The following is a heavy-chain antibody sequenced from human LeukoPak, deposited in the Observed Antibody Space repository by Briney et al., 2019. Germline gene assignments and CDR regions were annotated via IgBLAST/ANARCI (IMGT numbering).Heavy chain of an antibody. J-gene: IGHJ4*02. CDR1: GFTFSSYA. Sequence: GGSLRLSCAASGFTFSSYAMSWVRQAPGKGLEWVSAISGSGGSTYYADSVKGRFTISRDNSKNTLYLQMNSQRAEDTAVYYCAKASEYYYDSSGSDFDYWGQGTLVTVSS. CDR3: AKASEYYYDSSGSDFDY. CDR2: ISGSGGST. V-gene: IGHV3-23*01. D-gene: IGHD3-22*01.